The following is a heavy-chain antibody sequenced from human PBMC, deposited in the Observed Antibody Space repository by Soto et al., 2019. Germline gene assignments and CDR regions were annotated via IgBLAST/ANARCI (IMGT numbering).Heavy chain of an antibody. V-gene: IGHV3-23*01. Sequence: PGGSLRLSCAASGFTFSSYAMSWVRQAPGKGLEWVSAISGSGGSTYYADSVKGRFTISRDNSKNTLYLQMNSLRAEDTAVYYCAKYASNRHLDYYYSHMDVWGKGTTVTVSS. D-gene: IGHD4-4*01. CDR1: GFTFSSYA. CDR3: AKYASNRHLDYYYSHMDV. CDR2: ISGSGGST. J-gene: IGHJ6*03.